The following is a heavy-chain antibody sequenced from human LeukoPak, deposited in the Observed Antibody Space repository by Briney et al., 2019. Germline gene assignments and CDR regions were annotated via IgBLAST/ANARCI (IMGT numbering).Heavy chain of an antibody. V-gene: IGHV3-7*01. CDR3: ARVGMVRGPPVEDYFDY. CDR1: GFTFSDYW. CDR2: IKQDGSEK. Sequence: GGSLRLSCAASGFTFSDYWMSWVRQAPGKGLEWVANIKQDGSEKYYVDSVKGRFTISRDNAKNSLYLQMNSLRAEDTAVYYCARVGMVRGPPVEDYFDYWGQGTLVTVSS. D-gene: IGHD3-10*01. J-gene: IGHJ4*02.